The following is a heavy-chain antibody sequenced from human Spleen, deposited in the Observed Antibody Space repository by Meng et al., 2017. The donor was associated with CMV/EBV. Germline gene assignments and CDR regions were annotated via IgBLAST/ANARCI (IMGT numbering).Heavy chain of an antibody. V-gene: IGHV1-69*10. Sequence: QVQLLYPAAKAESPGLQVKILCTASGGTFSIYAMNWMRQAPGQGLAWMGGIIAILGIAKIAQKFQGRVTMTRDRSTSTVDMELSSLKSGATAVYYCARDGQSKITGTTPDYWGQGTLVTVSS. CDR1: GGTFSIYA. D-gene: IGHD1-20*01. J-gene: IGHJ4*02. CDR2: IIAILGIA. CDR3: ARDGQSKITGTTPDY.